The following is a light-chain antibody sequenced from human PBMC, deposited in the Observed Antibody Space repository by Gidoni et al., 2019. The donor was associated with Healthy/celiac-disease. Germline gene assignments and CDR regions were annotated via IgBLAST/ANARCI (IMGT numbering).Light chain of an antibody. CDR1: SNNVGNQG. Sequence: QAGPTQPPSVSKGLRQTATLTCTGNSNNVGNQGAAWLQQHQGHPPKLQSYRNNNRPSGISERLSASRSGNTASLTITGLQPEDEADYYCSAWDSSLSEVVFGGGTKLTVL. J-gene: IGLJ2*01. CDR2: RNN. CDR3: SAWDSSLSEVV. V-gene: IGLV10-54*01.